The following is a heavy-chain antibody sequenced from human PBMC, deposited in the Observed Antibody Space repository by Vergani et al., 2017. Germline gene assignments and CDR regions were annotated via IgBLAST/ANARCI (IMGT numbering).Heavy chain of an antibody. Sequence: QVQLVQSGAEVKKPGASVKVSCKASGYTFTGYYMHWVRQAPGQGLEWMGWINPNSGGTNYAQKFQGRVTMTRDTSISTAYMGLSRLRSDDTAVYYWARSGPLMRGQYYYGSGSYYAFDYWGQGTLVTVSS. V-gene: IGHV1-2*02. CDR1: GYTFTGYY. CDR3: ARSGPLMRGQYYYGSGSYYAFDY. D-gene: IGHD3-10*01. J-gene: IGHJ4*02. CDR2: INPNSGGT.